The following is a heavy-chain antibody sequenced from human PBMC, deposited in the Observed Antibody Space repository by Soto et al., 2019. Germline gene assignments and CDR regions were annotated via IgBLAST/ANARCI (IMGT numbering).Heavy chain of an antibody. CDR2: INPSGGST. CDR1: GYTFTSYY. D-gene: IGHD3-22*01. J-gene: IGHJ4*02. CDR3: ARDYDYYDSSGPLGY. Sequence: QVQLVQSGAEVKKPGASVKVSCKASGYTFTSYYMHWVRQAPGQGLEWMGIINPSGGSTSYAQKFEGRVTMTRDTSTSTVYMELSSLRSEDTAVYYCARDYDYYDSSGPLGYWGQGTLVTVSS. V-gene: IGHV1-46*01.